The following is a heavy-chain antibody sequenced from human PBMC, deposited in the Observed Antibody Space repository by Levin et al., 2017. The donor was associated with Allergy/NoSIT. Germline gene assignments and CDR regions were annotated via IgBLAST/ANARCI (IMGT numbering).Heavy chain of an antibody. CDR1: EFSLSTSGMC. D-gene: IGHD3-16*01. Sequence: SGPTLVKPTQTLTLTCTFSEFSLSTSGMCVSWIRQPPGKALEWLARIDGDGDRFYSTPLRTRVTISKDTSKNQVVLTMTNMDPADTATYYCARTGEGSNWFDPWGPGILVTVSS. J-gene: IGHJ5*02. V-gene: IGHV2-70*17. CDR3: ARTGEGSNWFDP. CDR2: IDGDGDR.